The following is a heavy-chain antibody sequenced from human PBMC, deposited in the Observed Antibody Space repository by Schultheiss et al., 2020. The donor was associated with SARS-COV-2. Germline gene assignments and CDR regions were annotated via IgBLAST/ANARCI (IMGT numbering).Heavy chain of an antibody. CDR1: GGSISSGGYY. CDR2: IYYSGST. D-gene: IGHD2-2*01. V-gene: IGHV4-39*01. Sequence: SQTLSLTCTVSGGSISSGGYYWSWIRQHPGKGLEWIGSIYYSGSTYYNPSLKSRVTISVDTSKNQFSLKLSSVTAADTAVYYCARYQLPSVEAFDIWGQGTMVTVSS. J-gene: IGHJ3*02. CDR3: ARYQLPSVEAFDI.